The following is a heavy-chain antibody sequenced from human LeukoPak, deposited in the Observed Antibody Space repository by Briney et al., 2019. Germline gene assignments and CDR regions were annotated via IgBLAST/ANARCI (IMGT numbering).Heavy chain of an antibody. CDR1: GGSFSGYY. J-gene: IGHJ4*02. CDR3: ARDRTVYYYDSSGPHTTGYYFDY. CDR2: IYTSGST. D-gene: IGHD3-22*01. V-gene: IGHV4-4*07. Sequence: SETLSLTCAVYGGSFSGYYWSWIRRPAGKGLEWIGRIYTSGSTNYNPSLKSRVTMSVDTSKNQFSLKLSSVTAADTAVYYCARDRTVYYYDSSGPHTTGYYFDYWGQGTLVTVSS.